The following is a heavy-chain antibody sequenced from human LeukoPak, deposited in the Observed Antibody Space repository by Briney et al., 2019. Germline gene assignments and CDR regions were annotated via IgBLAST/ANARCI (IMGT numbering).Heavy chain of an antibody. CDR2: INWNGGST. V-gene: IGHV3-20*04. J-gene: IGHJ4*02. CDR3: ARETPKGYFDY. CDR1: GFTFSSYS. Sequence: PGGSLRLSCAASGFTFSSYSMSWVRQAPGKGLEWVSGINWNGGSTGYADSVKGRFTISRDNAKNSLYLQMNSLRAEDTALYYCARETPKGYFDYWGQGTLVTVSS.